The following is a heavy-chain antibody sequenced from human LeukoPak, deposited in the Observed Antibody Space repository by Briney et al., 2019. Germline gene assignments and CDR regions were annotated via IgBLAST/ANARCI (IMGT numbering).Heavy chain of an antibody. J-gene: IGHJ4*02. Sequence: GGSLRLSCTASGFTFGDYAMSWVRQAPGKGLEWVSAISGRDDSTYYADSVKGRFTFSRDNSKNTLYLQMNSLRAEDTAVYYCAKLVAVAGRNYWGQGTLVTVSS. D-gene: IGHD6-19*01. CDR2: ISGRDDST. CDR3: AKLVAVAGRNY. V-gene: IGHV3-23*01. CDR1: GFTFGDYA.